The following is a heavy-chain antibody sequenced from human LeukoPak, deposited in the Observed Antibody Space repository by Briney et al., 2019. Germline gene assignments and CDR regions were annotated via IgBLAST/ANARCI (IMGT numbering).Heavy chain of an antibody. D-gene: IGHD3-22*01. CDR3: ARGSLKYYYDSSGRHAFDI. CDR2: IYYSGST. V-gene: IGHV4-34*01. Sequence: PSETLSLTCAVYGGSFSGYYWSWIRQPPGKGLEWIGSIYYSGSTYYNPSLKSRVTISIDTSKNQFSLKLSSVTAADTAVYYCARGSLKYYYDSSGRHAFDIWGQGTMVTVSS. J-gene: IGHJ3*02. CDR1: GGSFSGYY.